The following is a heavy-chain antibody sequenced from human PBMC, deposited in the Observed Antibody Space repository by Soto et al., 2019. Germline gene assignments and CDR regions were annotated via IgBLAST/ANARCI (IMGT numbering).Heavy chain of an antibody. Sequence: QVQLVQSGAEVKKPGASVKVSCKASGYSFTGQYIHWVRQAPGQGLEWMGWINPNSGGTNYAQKFEGRVTMTRDTSITTAYMELSSLRSDDTAVYYCARGTFDSSGNFYAGWFDPWGQGTLVTVSS. CDR2: INPNSGGT. J-gene: IGHJ5*02. CDR3: ARGTFDSSGNFYAGWFDP. V-gene: IGHV1-2*02. D-gene: IGHD3-22*01. CDR1: GYSFTGQY.